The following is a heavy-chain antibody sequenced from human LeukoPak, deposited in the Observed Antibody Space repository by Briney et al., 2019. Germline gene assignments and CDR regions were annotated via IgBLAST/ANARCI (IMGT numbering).Heavy chain of an antibody. J-gene: IGHJ5*02. D-gene: IGHD5-12*01. Sequence: GGPLRLSCAASGFTFSSYSMNWVRQAPGKGLEWVSSISSSSSYIYYADSVKGRFTISRDNAKNSLYLQMNSLRAEDTAVYYCARGGYDLADWFDPWGQGTLVTVSS. CDR3: ARGGYDLADWFDP. V-gene: IGHV3-21*01. CDR1: GFTFSSYS. CDR2: ISSSSSYI.